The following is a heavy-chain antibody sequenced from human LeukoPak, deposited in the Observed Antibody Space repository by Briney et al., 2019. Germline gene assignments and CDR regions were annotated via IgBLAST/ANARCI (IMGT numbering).Heavy chain of an antibody. CDR1: GFAFSSNY. D-gene: IGHD3-10*01. Sequence: GGSLRLSCAASGFAFSSNYMNWVRQAPGKGLEWVSVLYPDGRTYYGDSVKGRFTISRDISKNTLFLQMTSLRAEDTAVYYCAKVKGWYGEGYFDYWGQGNLVTVSS. J-gene: IGHJ4*02. CDR3: AKVKGWYGEGYFDY. V-gene: IGHV3-53*01. CDR2: LYPDGRT.